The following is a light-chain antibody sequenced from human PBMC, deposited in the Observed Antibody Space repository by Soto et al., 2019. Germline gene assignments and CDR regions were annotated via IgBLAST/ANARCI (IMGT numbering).Light chain of an antibody. CDR2: DAS. CDR3: QQRLQWPLT. CDR1: QSVISY. J-gene: IGKJ3*01. Sequence: EIVLTQSPATLSLSPGETATLSCRASQSVISYFAWYQQKPGQAPWLLLYDASKRTTGIPARLSASRSGTAFTLTISSLEPEDFAVYCCQQRLQWPLTFGPGTKVDF. V-gene: IGKV3-11*01.